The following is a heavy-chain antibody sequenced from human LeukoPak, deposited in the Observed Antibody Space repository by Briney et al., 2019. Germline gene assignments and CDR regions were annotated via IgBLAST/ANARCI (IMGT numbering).Heavy chain of an antibody. Sequence: GGSLRLSCAASGFTFSSYWMTWVRQAPGKGLEWVATIKQDGSERYYVDSVKGRFSIPRDNARNSLYLQMNSLRAEDTAVYYCAREYSSDWPTRFDYWGQGTPVTVSS. D-gene: IGHD6-19*01. CDR3: AREYSSDWPTRFDY. CDR2: IKQDGSER. J-gene: IGHJ4*02. CDR1: GFTFSSYW. V-gene: IGHV3-7*01.